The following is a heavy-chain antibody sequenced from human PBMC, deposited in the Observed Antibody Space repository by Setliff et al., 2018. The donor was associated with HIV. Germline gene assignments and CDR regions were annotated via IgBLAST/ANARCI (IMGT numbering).Heavy chain of an antibody. CDR2: LSGSGGST. CDR3: ARDRDWAFDY. D-gene: IGHD3-9*01. J-gene: IGHJ4*02. V-gene: IGHV3-23*01. Sequence: PGGSLRLSCAASELTFSNYAMTWFRQAPGKGLEWVSSLSGSGGSTDYADSVKGRFTISRDNSKNTLYLRMNSLRAEDTAVYYCARDRDWAFDYWGQGILVTVSS. CDR1: ELTFSNYA.